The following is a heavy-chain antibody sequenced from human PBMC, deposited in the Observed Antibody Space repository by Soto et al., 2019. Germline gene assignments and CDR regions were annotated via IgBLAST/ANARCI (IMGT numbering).Heavy chain of an antibody. CDR2: IHWDDDK. CDR3: ARVVRSGGFGPFDY. CDR1: WFSLTTSGLC. V-gene: IGHV2-70*01. Sequence: ASGPTLVNPTQTLTLTCTFSWFSLTTSGLCVSWIRQPPGEALEWLALIHWDDDKYYSTSLKTRLTISNDTPRNQAVLTITNMDPVDTATYYWARVVRSGGFGPFDYRGERIFVT. D-gene: IGHD1-26*01. J-gene: IGHJ4*02.